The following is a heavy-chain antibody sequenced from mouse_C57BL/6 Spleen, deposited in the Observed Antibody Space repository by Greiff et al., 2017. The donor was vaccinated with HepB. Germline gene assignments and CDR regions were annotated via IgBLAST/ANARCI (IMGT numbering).Heavy chain of an antibody. CDR1: GYTFTDYE. CDR2: IDPETGGT. CDR3: NDYGSSYDFDY. D-gene: IGHD1-1*01. Sequence: VQLQQSGAELVRPGASVTLSCKASGYTFTDYEMHWVKQTPVHGLEWIGAIDPETGGTAYNQKFKGKAILTADKSSSTAYMELRSLTSEDSAVYYCNDYGSSYDFDYWGQGTTLTVSS. J-gene: IGHJ2*01. V-gene: IGHV1-15*01.